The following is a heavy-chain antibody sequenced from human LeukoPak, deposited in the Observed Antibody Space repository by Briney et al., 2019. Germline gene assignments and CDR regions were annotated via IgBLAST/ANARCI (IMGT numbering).Heavy chain of an antibody. V-gene: IGHV1-46*01. CDR2: INPSSGGT. J-gene: IGHJ3*02. Sequence: ASVNVSCKASGYTFTRHYMNWVRQAPGQGLEWMGKINPSSGGTGYAQKFQGRVTVTRDTSTSTVYMELTSLRSADTAVYYCARDGLYCTNGVCSSDIWGQGTLVTVSS. CDR1: GYTFTRHY. CDR3: ARDGLYCTNGVCSSDI. D-gene: IGHD2-8*01.